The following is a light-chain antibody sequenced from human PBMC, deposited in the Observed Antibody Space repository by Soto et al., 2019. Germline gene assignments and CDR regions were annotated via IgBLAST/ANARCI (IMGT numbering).Light chain of an antibody. CDR2: KAS. V-gene: IGKV1-5*03. Sequence: DIQMTQSPSTLSASVGDRVTITCRASQSISSWLAWYQQKPGKAPKFPIYKASSLESGVPSRFSGSGSGTEFTLTISSLQPDDFATYYCQQYNSYSPTTFGGGTKVEIK. J-gene: IGKJ4*01. CDR3: QQYNSYSPTT. CDR1: QSISSW.